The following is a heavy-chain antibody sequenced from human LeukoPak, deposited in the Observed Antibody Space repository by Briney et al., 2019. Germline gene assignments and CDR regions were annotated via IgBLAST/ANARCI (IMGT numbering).Heavy chain of an antibody. V-gene: IGHV3-23*01. Sequence: GGSLRLSCAASGFTVSSNYMSWVRQAPGKGLEWVSAISGSGGSTYYADSVKGRFTISRDNSKNALYLQMNSLRAEDTAVYYCAKDITIFGVANIDYWGQGTLVTVSS. J-gene: IGHJ4*02. CDR1: GFTVSSNY. CDR2: ISGSGGST. CDR3: AKDITIFGVANIDY. D-gene: IGHD3-3*01.